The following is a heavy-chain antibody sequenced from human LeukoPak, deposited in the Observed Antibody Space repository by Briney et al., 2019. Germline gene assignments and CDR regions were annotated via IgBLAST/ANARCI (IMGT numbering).Heavy chain of an antibody. D-gene: IGHD3-3*01. CDR3: ARGIVWGSGTGFLEWSMYYFDY. V-gene: IGHV4-59*01. CDR2: IYYSGST. CDR1: GGSISSYY. J-gene: IGHJ4*02. Sequence: SETLSLTCTVSGGSISSYYWSWIRQPPGKGLEWIGYIYYSGSTNYNPSLKSRVTISVDTSKNQFSLKLSSVTAADTAVYYCARGIVWGSGTGFLEWSMYYFDYWGQGTLVTVSS.